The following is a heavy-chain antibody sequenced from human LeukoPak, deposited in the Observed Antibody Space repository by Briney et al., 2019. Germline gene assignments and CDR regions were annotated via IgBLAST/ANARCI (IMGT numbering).Heavy chain of an antibody. CDR3: ARLEFVNIVVVPAAMHFDY. CDR2: IYYSGST. J-gene: IGHJ4*02. V-gene: IGHV4-39*01. Sequence: SETLSLTCTVSGGSINSSSYYWGWIRQPPGKGLEWIGSIYYSGSTYYNPSPKSRVTISVDTSKNQFSLKLSSVTAADTAVYYCARLEFVNIVVVPAAMHFDYWGQGTLVTVSS. CDR1: GGSINSSSYY. D-gene: IGHD2-2*01.